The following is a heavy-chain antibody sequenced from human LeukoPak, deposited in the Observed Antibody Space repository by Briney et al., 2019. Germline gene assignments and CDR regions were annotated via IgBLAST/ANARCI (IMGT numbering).Heavy chain of an antibody. V-gene: IGHV3-20*04. Sequence: PGGSLRLSCAASGFTFSNYNMNWVRQAPGKGLEWVSGINWNGGSIGHADSVKGRFTISRDNAKNSLYLQMNSLRAEDTAVYYCARAPFMRGDIRDLNWFDPWGQGTLVTVSS. J-gene: IGHJ5*02. CDR2: INWNGGSI. CDR1: GFTFSNYN. CDR3: ARAPFMRGDIRDLNWFDP. D-gene: IGHD3-10*01.